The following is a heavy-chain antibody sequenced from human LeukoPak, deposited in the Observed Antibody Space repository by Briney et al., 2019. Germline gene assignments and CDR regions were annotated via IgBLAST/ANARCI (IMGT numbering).Heavy chain of an antibody. D-gene: IGHD3-3*01. J-gene: IGHJ6*03. CDR2: ISSSGSTI. CDR1: GFTFSDYY. CDR3: ARDEGSLEWFQPYYYYYYMDV. Sequence: PVGSLRLSCAASGFTFSDYYMSWIRQAPGRGLEWVSYISSSGSTIYYADSVKGRFTISMPNAKNSLYLQMSSLRAEDTAVYSCARDEGSLEWFQPYYYYYYMDVWGKGTTVTVSS. V-gene: IGHV3-11*01.